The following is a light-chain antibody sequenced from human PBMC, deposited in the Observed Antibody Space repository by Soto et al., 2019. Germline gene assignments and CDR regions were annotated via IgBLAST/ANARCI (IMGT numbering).Light chain of an antibody. CDR3: QQYYSYPLT. J-gene: IGKJ4*01. CDR2: AAS. Sequence: DIQMTQSPSSLSASGGDRVTITCRASQSISSYLNWYQQKPGTAPKLLIYAASTLQSGVPSRFSGSGSGTDFTLTISCLQSEDFATYYCQQYYSYPLTFGGGTKVDIK. V-gene: IGKV1-39*01. CDR1: QSISSY.